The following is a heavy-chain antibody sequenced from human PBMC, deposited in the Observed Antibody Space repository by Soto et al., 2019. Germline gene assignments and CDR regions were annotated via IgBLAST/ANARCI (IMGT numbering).Heavy chain of an antibody. CDR3: AKEWSDARTREKCGLVDY. J-gene: IGHJ4*02. Sequence: GWSLRLSCAASGFTFSSYAMAWVRQAPGKGLGWVSTIRASGTSTYYADSVEGRFSISRDNSKNTLYLQMNSLRAEDTAVYYCAKEWSDARTREKCGLVDYWGQGA. D-gene: IGHD2-8*01. CDR1: GFTFSSYA. CDR2: IRASGTST. V-gene: IGHV3-23*01.